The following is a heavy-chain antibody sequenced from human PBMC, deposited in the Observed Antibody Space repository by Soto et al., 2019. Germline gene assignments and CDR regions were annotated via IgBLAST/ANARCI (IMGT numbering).Heavy chain of an antibody. CDR2: IYYSGNT. Sequence: PSETLSLTCTVSGSSIGSSSYYWGWIRQSPGKGLEWIGNIYYSGNTFYNPSLQSRVAISVDTSKNQFYLHLSSVTAADTAIFYCASIAAPGTTHFDFWGQGTLVTVSS. CDR3: ASIAAPGTTHFDF. D-gene: IGHD6-13*01. CDR1: GSSIGSSSYY. J-gene: IGHJ4*02. V-gene: IGHV4-39*01.